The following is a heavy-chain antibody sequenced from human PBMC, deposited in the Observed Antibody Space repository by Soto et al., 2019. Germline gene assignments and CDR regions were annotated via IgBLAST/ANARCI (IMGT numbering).Heavy chain of an antibody. CDR3: ARDQAASSHWFDP. J-gene: IGHJ5*02. CDR1: GGTFSSYA. CDR2: INPSVGST. V-gene: IGHV1-69*10. Sequence: ASVKVSCKASGGTFSSYAISWVRQAPGQGLEWMGGINPSVGSTNYAQKFQGRVTMTRDTSTSTVYMELSSLKSEDTAIYYCARDQAASSHWFDPWGRGTLVTISS. D-gene: IGHD6-25*01.